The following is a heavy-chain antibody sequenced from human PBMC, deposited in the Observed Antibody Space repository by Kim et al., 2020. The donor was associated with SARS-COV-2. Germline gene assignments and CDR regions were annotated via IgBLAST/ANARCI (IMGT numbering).Heavy chain of an antibody. CDR3: ARRVATIEGDYYYYYGMDV. CDR1: GYSFTSYW. D-gene: IGHD5-12*01. V-gene: IGHV5-51*01. CDR2: IYPGDSDT. Sequence: GESLKISCKGSGYSFTSYWIGWVRQMPGKGLEWMGIIYPGDSDTRYSPSFQGQVTISADKSISTAYLQWSSLKASDTAMYYSARRVATIEGDYYYYYGMDVWGQGTTVTVSS. J-gene: IGHJ6*02.